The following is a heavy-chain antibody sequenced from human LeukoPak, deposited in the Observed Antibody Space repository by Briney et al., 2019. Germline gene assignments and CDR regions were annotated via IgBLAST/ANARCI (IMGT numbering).Heavy chain of an antibody. CDR1: GFTFSDAW. J-gene: IGHJ4*02. CDR2: IKSKTDGGTT. Sequence: GGSLRLSCAASGFTFSDAWMSWVRQAPGMGLEWVGRIKSKTDGGTTDYAAPVKGRFTISRDDSKTTLYLQINSLKTDDTAVYYCTEDMPTSSRASDYWGQGTLVTVSS. V-gene: IGHV3-15*01. CDR3: TEDMPTSSRASDY. D-gene: IGHD1-26*01.